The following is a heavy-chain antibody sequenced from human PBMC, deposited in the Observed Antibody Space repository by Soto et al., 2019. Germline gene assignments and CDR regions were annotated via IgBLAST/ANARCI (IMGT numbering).Heavy chain of an antibody. Sequence: GGSLRLSCAASGFTFSSYAMSWVRQAPGKGLEWVSAISGSGGSTYYADSVKGRFTISRDNSKNTLYLQMNSLRAEDTAVYYCAKDPERLWFGELNNWFDPWGQGTLVTVSS. V-gene: IGHV3-23*01. CDR2: ISGSGGST. CDR3: AKDPERLWFGELNNWFDP. J-gene: IGHJ5*02. D-gene: IGHD3-10*01. CDR1: GFTFSSYA.